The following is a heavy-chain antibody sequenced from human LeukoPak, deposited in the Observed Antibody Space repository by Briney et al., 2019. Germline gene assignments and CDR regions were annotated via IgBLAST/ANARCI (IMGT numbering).Heavy chain of an antibody. CDR2: IYYSGRT. CDR1: GGSISSYY. CDR3: ADTYYVILTGYYPASGFDY. J-gene: IGHJ4*02. Sequence: SETLSLTCTVSGGSISSYYWSWIRQPPGKGREWIGYIYYSGRTNYNPSLKSRATISVETSKNQFSLKMRSVAAGDARVYYLADTYYVILTGYYPASGFDYWGQGTLVTVSS. V-gene: IGHV4-59*01. D-gene: IGHD3-9*01.